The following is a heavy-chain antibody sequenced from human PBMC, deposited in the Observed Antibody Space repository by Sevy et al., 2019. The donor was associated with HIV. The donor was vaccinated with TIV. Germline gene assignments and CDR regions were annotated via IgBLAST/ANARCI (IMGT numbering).Heavy chain of an antibody. Sequence: GGSLRLSCAASGFTFSSYWMSWVRQAPGKGLEWVANIKQDGSEKYNVDSVKGRFTISRDNAKNSLYLQMNSLRAEDTAVYYCASLYDSSGYPEYFQHWGQGTLVTVSS. J-gene: IGHJ1*01. CDR1: GFTFSSYW. CDR2: IKQDGSEK. V-gene: IGHV3-7*01. D-gene: IGHD3-22*01. CDR3: ASLYDSSGYPEYFQH.